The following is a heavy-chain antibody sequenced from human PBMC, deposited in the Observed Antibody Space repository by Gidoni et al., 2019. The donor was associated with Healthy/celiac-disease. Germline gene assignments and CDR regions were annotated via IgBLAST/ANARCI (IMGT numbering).Heavy chain of an antibody. CDR1: GFPFIRYG. CDR2: ISYDGSNK. J-gene: IGHJ6*02. D-gene: IGHD1-26*01. CDR3: AKDVGWESYYYYGMDV. V-gene: IGHV3-30*18. Sequence: QVQLVESGGGVVQPGRSLRLSCAASGFPFIRYGMHWVRQAPGKGLEWVAVISYDGSNKYYADSVKGRFTISRDNSKNTLYLQMNSLRAEDTAVYYCAKDVGWESYYYYGMDVWGQGTTVTVSS.